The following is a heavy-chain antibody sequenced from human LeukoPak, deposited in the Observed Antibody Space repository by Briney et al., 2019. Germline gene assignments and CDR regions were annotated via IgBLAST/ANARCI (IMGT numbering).Heavy chain of an antibody. V-gene: IGHV4-34*01. D-gene: IGHD6-13*01. J-gene: IGHJ4*02. CDR1: GGSLNGYY. Sequence: SETLSLTCAVYGGSLNGYYWSWIRQPPGKGLEWIGEGGNSGGTKFNPSLKSRVTISADTSKNQFSLKLSSVTAADTAVYYCARTRATAAGYYFDYWGQGTLSPSPQ. CDR3: ARTRATAAGYYFDY. CDR2: GGNSGGT.